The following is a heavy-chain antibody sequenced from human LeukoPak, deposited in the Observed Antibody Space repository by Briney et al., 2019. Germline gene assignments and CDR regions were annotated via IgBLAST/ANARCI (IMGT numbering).Heavy chain of an antibody. CDR3: ARGCSSTSCYIRNWFDP. D-gene: IGHD2-2*02. CDR1: GYTFTGYY. Sequence: ASVTVSCKASGYTFTGYYMHWVRQAPGQGLEWMGWINPNSGGTNYAQKFQGRVTMTRDTSISTAYMELSRLRSDDTAVYYCARGCSSTSCYIRNWFDPWGQGTLVTVSS. V-gene: IGHV1-2*02. J-gene: IGHJ5*02. CDR2: INPNSGGT.